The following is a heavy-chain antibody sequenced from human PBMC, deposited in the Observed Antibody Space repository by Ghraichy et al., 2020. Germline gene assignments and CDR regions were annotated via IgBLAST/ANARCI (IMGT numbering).Heavy chain of an antibody. CDR2: ISSDGSNK. V-gene: IGHV3-30*18. D-gene: IGHD3-22*01. CDR3: AKDRDMGMTMTEFDY. J-gene: IGHJ4*02. Sequence: GGSLRLSCAASGFTFRGFGIHWVRQAPGKGLEWVAVISSDGSNKYYADSVKGRFTISRDNSKSTLYLHMDNLRAEDTAVYYCAKDRDMGMTMTEFDYWGQGTLVTVSS. CDR1: GFTFRGFG.